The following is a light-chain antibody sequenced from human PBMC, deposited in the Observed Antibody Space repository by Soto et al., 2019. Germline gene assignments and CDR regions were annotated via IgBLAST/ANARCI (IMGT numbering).Light chain of an antibody. Sequence: QAVVTQPPSVSGAPGQRVTISCTGSSSNIGAGYDVPWYQQLPGTAPKLLIYGNTNRPSGVPDRFSGSKSATSASLAITGLQAEDEADYYCQSYDSSLSGWVFGGGTQLTVL. CDR1: SSNIGAGYD. CDR3: QSYDSSLSGWV. CDR2: GNT. V-gene: IGLV1-40*01. J-gene: IGLJ3*02.